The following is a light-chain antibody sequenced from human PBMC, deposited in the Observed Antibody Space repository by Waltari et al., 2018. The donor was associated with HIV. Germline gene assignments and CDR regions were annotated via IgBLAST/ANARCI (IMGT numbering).Light chain of an antibody. CDR1: SSDFDLHNF. J-gene: IGLJ2*01. CDR3: TTYTATDSLL. CDR2: GLN. V-gene: IGLV2-14*01. Sequence: SALTQPASVSGSPGQSVTISCTGTSSDFDLHNFLSWYQQHPGRAPQLIIFGLNYRPAVISSRCSASTSGDTASLTISGLQSGDEADYYCTTYTATDSLLIGSGTKLTVL.